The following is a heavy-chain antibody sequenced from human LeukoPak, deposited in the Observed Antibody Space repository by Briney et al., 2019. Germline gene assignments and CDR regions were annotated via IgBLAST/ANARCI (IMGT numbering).Heavy chain of an antibody. CDR1: GFTFSSYA. CDR3: ARLGDPNDSSGYWLLDY. J-gene: IGHJ4*02. V-gene: IGHV3-30-3*01. D-gene: IGHD3-22*01. Sequence: PGGSLRLSCAASGFTFSSYAMHWVRQAPGKGLEWVAVISYDGSNKYYADSVKGRFTISRDNSKNTLYLQMNSLRAEDTAVYYCARLGDPNDSSGYWLLDYWGQGTLVTVSS. CDR2: ISYDGSNK.